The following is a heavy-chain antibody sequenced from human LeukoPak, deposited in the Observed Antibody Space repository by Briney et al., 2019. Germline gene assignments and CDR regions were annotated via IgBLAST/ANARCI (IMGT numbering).Heavy chain of an antibody. V-gene: IGHV4-59*01. Sequence: PSETLSLTCTVSGGSISSYYWSWIRQPPGKGLEWSGYIYYSGSTNYNPSLKSRVTISVDTSKNQFSLKLSSVTAADTAVYYCARVFGYCSGGSCDNYFDYWGQGTLVTVSS. CDR1: GGSISSYY. J-gene: IGHJ4*02. CDR2: IYYSGST. CDR3: ARVFGYCSGGSCDNYFDY. D-gene: IGHD2-15*01.